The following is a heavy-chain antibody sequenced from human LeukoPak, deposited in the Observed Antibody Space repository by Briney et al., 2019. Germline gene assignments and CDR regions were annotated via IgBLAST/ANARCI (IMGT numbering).Heavy chain of an antibody. V-gene: IGHV4-59*08. CDR3: ARLGTVTLLGCFDP. CDR1: GGSIISYY. CDR2: IYYSGST. Sequence: SETLSLTCTVSGGSIISYYWSWIRQPPGKGLEWIGYIYYSGSTNYSPSLKSRVTISVDTSKNQFSQKLSSVTAADTAVSYCARLGTVTLLGCFDPWGQGTLVTVSS. J-gene: IGHJ5*02. D-gene: IGHD4-17*01.